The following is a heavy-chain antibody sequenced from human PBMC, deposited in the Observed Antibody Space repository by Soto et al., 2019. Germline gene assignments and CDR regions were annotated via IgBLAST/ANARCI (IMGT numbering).Heavy chain of an antibody. CDR3: ARDHYSDYGYGMYV. Sequence: QLQLQESGSGLVKPSQTLSLTCAVSGGSISSGGYSWSWIRQPTGKGLEWIGYIYHSGYTYYNPSLKSRVTVSVYRSWNQFSLKLSSVTAADTAVYYCARDHYSDYGYGMYVWGQETTVTVSS. CDR1: GGSISSGGYS. J-gene: IGHJ6*02. D-gene: IGHD4-4*01. CDR2: IYHSGYT. V-gene: IGHV4-30-2*01.